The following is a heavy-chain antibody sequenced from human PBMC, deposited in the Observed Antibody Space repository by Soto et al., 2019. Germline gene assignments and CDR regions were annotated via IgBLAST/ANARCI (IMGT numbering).Heavy chain of an antibody. D-gene: IGHD3-10*01. CDR2: LYSGGTT. CDR3: ARGLYDSGSFYFDF. J-gene: IGHJ4*02. Sequence: EVRLVESGGGLIQPGGSLRLSCAASGFNFIRKYMIWVRQAPGKGLEWVSILYSGGTTYYADSVKGRFTISRDTSENTLYLQMNSLSAEDTAVYYCARGLYDSGSFYFDFWGQGTLVTVSS. CDR1: GFNFIRKY. V-gene: IGHV3-53*01.